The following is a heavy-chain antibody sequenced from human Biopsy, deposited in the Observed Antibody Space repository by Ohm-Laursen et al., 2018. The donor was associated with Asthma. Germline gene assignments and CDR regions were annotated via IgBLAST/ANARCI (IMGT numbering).Heavy chain of an antibody. Sequence: SLRLSCAASGFAVSRDHMFWVRQAPGKGLEWVSVIYSGGTSHTADSVRGRFTISRDYSKNTLYLQMHSLRAEDTAVYYCARGDSSSGSHYYFDYWGQGTLVTVSS. CDR2: IYSGGTS. J-gene: IGHJ4*02. D-gene: IGHD3-22*01. CDR1: GFAVSRDH. CDR3: ARGDSSSGSHYYFDY. V-gene: IGHV3-53*01.